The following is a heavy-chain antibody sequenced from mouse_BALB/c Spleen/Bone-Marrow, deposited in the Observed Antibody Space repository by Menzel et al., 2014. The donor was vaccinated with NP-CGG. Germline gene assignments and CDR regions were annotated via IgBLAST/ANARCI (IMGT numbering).Heavy chain of an antibody. V-gene: IGHV1-37*01. CDR3: GSGPAWFAY. CDR2: INPYNGDT. Sequence: EVKLMESGPELVKPGASVKISCKASGYSFTGCFMNWVKQSHGKSLEWIGRINPYNGDTFYNQKFKGKATLTVDKSSSTAHMELLSPTSEDAAVYYCGSGPAWFAYWGQGTLVTVSA. J-gene: IGHJ3*01. CDR1: GYSFTGCF.